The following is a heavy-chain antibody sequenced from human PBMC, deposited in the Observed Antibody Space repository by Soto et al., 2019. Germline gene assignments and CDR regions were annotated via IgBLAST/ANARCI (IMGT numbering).Heavy chain of an antibody. D-gene: IGHD1-26*01. J-gene: IGHJ6*03. CDR1: GGSISSSSYY. CDR3: ARHASGYYYYYYMDV. Sequence: TLSLTCTVSGGSISSSSYYWGWIRQPPGKGLEWIGSIYYSGSTYYNPSLKSRVTISVDTSKNQFSLKLSSVTAADTAVYYCARHASGYYYYYYMDVWGKGTTVTVSS. V-gene: IGHV4-39*01. CDR2: IYYSGST.